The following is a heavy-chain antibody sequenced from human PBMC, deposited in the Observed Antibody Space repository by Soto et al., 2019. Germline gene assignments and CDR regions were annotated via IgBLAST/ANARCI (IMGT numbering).Heavy chain of an antibody. CDR3: ARDLAYCGGDCFKDVFAI. D-gene: IGHD2-21*01. CDR1: GYTFTNFG. CDR2: ISGYKGNT. Sequence: ASVKVSCKASGYTFTNFGISWVRQAPGQGPEWMGWISGYKGNTYYAQKLQGRVTMTTDTSTSTAYMELRSLRSDDTAVYYCARDLAYCGGDCFKDVFAIWGQGTMVTVSS. J-gene: IGHJ3*02. V-gene: IGHV1-18*01.